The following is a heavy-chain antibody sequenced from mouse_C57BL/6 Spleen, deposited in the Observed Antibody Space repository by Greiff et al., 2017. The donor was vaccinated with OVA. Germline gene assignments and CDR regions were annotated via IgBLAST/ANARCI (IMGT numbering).Heavy chain of an antibody. CDR1: GYAFSSYR. Sequence: QVHVKQSGAELGKPGASVKISCKASGYAFSSYRMNWVKQRPGKGLEWIGQIYPGDGDTNYNGKFKGKATLTADKSSSTAYMQLSRLTSEASAVYFCARSVPWFAYWGPATLVTVSA. CDR3: ARSVPWFAY. V-gene: IGHV1-80*01. CDR2: IYPGDGDT. J-gene: IGHJ3*01.